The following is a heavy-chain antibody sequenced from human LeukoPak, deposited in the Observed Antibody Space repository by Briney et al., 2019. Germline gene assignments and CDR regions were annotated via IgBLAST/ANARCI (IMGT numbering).Heavy chain of an antibody. V-gene: IGHV4-34*01. CDR1: GGSFSGYY. Sequence: SETLSLTCAVYGGSFSGYYWSWIRQPPGKGLEWIGETNHSGSTNYNPSLKSRGTMSVDTSKNQFSLKLSSVTAADTAVYYCARGTLDIVATTPLYFDYWGQGTLVTVSS. CDR2: TNHSGST. D-gene: IGHD5-12*01. CDR3: ARGTLDIVATTPLYFDY. J-gene: IGHJ4*02.